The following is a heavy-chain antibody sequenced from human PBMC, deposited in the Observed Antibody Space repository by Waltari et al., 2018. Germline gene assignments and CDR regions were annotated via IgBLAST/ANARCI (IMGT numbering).Heavy chain of an antibody. CDR2: INHSGST. V-gene: IGHV4-34*01. D-gene: IGHD3-3*01. Sequence: VQLQQWGAGLLKPPETLSLTCAVYGGSFSGSSWSWIRPAPGTGLGWIGEINHSGSTNYNPSLKSRVTISVDTSKNQFSLKLSSVTAADTAVYYWARGGAGDYDFWSGYYPTGYGMDVWGQGTTVTVSS. J-gene: IGHJ6*02. CDR1: GGSFSGSS. CDR3: ARGGAGDYDFWSGYYPTGYGMDV.